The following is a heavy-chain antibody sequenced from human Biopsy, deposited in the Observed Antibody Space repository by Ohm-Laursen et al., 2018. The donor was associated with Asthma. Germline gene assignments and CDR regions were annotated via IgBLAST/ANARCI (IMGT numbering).Heavy chain of an antibody. CDR3: VRDGTDDAFDI. J-gene: IGHJ3*02. Sequence: SLRLSCAASGFSFSNFAIHWVRQAPGKGLEWVGVISKDASTQDYADSVKGRFTMARDNSKNTLDLQMNSLREEDTAVYYCVRDGTDDAFDIWGQGTVVSVS. CDR2: ISKDASTQ. V-gene: IGHV3-30*01. CDR1: GFSFSNFA. D-gene: IGHD1-1*01.